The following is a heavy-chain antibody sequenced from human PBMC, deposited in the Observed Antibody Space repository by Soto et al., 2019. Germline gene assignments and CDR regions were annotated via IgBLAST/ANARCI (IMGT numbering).Heavy chain of an antibody. CDR3: ARTHRYCSGGSCYSHYYGMDV. CDR2: IYPGDSDT. D-gene: IGHD2-15*01. V-gene: IGHV5-51*01. Sequence: GESLKISCKGSGYSSTSYWIGWVRQMPGKGLEWMGIIYPGDSDTRYSPSFQGQVTISADKSISTAYLQWSSLKASDTAMYYCARTHRYCSGGSCYSHYYGMDVWGQGTTVTVS. CDR1: GYSSTSYW. J-gene: IGHJ6*02.